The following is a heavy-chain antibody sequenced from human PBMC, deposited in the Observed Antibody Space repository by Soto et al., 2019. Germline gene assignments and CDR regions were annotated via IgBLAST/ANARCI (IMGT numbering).Heavy chain of an antibody. Sequence: QVNLVESGGGVVRPGTSLRLSCGASGFAFSDHGMHWVRQAPDRGLEWVGIIWADGDNKFYGDSVKGRFTISRDNSKNTLYLHMTGLTTDDTAIDYCARDAGVRGAIIDYLDSWGQGTLVTVSS. D-gene: IGHD3-10*01. CDR1: GFAFSDHG. V-gene: IGHV3-33*01. CDR3: ARDAGVRGAIIDYLDS. CDR2: IWADGDNK. J-gene: IGHJ4*02.